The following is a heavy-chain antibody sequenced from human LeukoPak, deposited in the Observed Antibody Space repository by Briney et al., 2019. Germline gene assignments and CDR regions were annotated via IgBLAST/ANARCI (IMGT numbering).Heavy chain of an antibody. J-gene: IGHJ4*02. CDR1: GGSFSGYY. CDR3: ARLPRYCSSTSCYFGY. V-gene: IGHV4-34*01. D-gene: IGHD2-2*01. CDR2: INHSGST. Sequence: NPSETLSLTCAAYGGSFSGYYWSWIRQPPGKGLEWIGEINHSGSTNYNPSPKSRVTISVDTSKNQFSLKLSSVTAADTAVYYCARLPRYCSSTSCYFGYWGQGTLVTVSS.